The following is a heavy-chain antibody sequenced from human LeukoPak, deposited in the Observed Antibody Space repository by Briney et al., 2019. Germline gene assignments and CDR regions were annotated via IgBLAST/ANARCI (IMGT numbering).Heavy chain of an antibody. D-gene: IGHD5-18*01. CDR2: INWNGRIT. CDR3: ARGSVQLWLRDTYYYMDV. V-gene: IGHV3-20*04. CDR1: GFTFDDYA. Sequence: GGSLRLSCAASGFTFDDYAMNWVRQVPGRGLEWASGINWNGRITEYADSVKDRFTISRQSTKNSLYLYMNNLGGEDTALYFCARGSVQLWLRDTYYYMDVWGKGTTVTVSS. J-gene: IGHJ6*03.